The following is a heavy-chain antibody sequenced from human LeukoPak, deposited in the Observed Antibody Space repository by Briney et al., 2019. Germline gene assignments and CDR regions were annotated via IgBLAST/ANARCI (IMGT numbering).Heavy chain of an antibody. V-gene: IGHV3-30*03. Sequence: PGGSLRLSCAASGFSFSDYGLHWVRQAPGKGLEWVALISYDGSQKTFADSVKGRFTTSRDNSKFTMYLEMNSLRAEDTAVYFCARDKDGWGIHDFWGQGTLVTVSS. D-gene: IGHD3-16*01. J-gene: IGHJ4*02. CDR2: ISYDGSQK. CDR3: ARDKDGWGIHDF. CDR1: GFSFSDYG.